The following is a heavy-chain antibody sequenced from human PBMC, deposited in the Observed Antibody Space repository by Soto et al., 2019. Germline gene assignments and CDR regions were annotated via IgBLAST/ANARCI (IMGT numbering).Heavy chain of an antibody. Sequence: GSLRLSCAASGITFSSYAMSWVRQAPGKGLEWVSAISGSGGSTFYADSVKGRFTISRDNSKNTQYLQMNNLRAEDTAIYYCAXGRTVATPYDYYCGMDVWGQGTTVTVSS. CDR2: ISGSGGST. CDR1: GITFSSYA. V-gene: IGHV3-23*01. CDR3: AXGRTVATPYDYYCGMDV. J-gene: IGHJ6*02. D-gene: IGHD4-4*01.